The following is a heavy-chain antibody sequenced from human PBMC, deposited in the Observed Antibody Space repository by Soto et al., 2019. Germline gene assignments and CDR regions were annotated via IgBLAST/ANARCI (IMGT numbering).Heavy chain of an antibody. D-gene: IGHD1-26*01. J-gene: IGHJ4*02. V-gene: IGHV1-3*01. CDR2: INAANGDT. Sequence: ASVKVSCKASGYTFTSYGIHWVRQAPGQRLEWMGWINAANGDTKYSPKFQGRVTITRDTSASTAYMELSSLRSEDTAVYYCVRREVAATGIGLFDHWGQGTLVTVSS. CDR1: GYTFTSYG. CDR3: VRREVAATGIGLFDH.